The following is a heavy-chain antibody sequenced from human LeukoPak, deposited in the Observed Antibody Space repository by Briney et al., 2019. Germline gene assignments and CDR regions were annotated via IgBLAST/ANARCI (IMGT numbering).Heavy chain of an antibody. CDR3: ARGQSARLDYFDY. CDR2: ISSSAHSI. V-gene: IGHV3-11*01. CDR1: GFTFSSYA. Sequence: GGSLRLSCAASGFTFSSYAMSWIRQAPGKGLEWISYISSSAHSIYYADSVKGRFTISRDTVKNSLYLQMNSLGAEDTAVYYCARGQSARLDYFDYWGQGTLVTVSS. D-gene: IGHD3-9*01. J-gene: IGHJ4*02.